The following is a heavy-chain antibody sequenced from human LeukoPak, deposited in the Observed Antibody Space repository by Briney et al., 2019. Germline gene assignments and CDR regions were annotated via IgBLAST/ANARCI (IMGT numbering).Heavy chain of an antibody. CDR1: GYTFTSYY. V-gene: IGHV1-46*01. Sequence: ASVKVSCKASGYTFTSYYMHWVRQAPGQGLEWMGIINPSGGSTNYAQKFQGRVTMTRDTSTSTVYMELSSLRSEDTAVYYCAAEWELLSFQHWGQGTLVTVSS. J-gene: IGHJ1*01. D-gene: IGHD1-26*01. CDR3: AAEWELLSFQH. CDR2: INPSGGST.